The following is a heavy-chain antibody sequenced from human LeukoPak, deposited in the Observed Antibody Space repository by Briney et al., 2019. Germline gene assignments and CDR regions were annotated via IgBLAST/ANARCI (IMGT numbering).Heavy chain of an antibody. CDR2: INPNSGGT. J-gene: IGHJ3*02. V-gene: IGHV1-2*02. CDR1: GYTFSSSD. Sequence: ASVKVSCKPSGYTFSSSDINWVRQATGQGLEWMGWINPNSGGTNYAQKFQGRVTMTRDTSISTAYMELSRLRSDDTAVYYCAIYGDYDAFDIWGQGTMVTVSS. CDR3: AIYGDYDAFDI. D-gene: IGHD4-17*01.